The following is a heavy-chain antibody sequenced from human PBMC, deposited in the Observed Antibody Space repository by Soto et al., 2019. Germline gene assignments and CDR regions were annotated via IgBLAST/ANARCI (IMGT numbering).Heavy chain of an antibody. CDR3: ARGVTTVTTIEY. J-gene: IGHJ4*02. V-gene: IGHV3-33*01. CDR2: IWYDGSNK. CDR1: GFTFSTYG. Sequence: QVQLVESGGGVVQPGRSLRLSCAASGFTFSTYGMHWVRQAPGKGLEWVAVIWYDGSNKYYADSVKGRFTISRDNSKNTLYLQMNSLRAEDTAVYYCARGVTTVTTIEYWGQGTLVTGSS. D-gene: IGHD4-17*01.